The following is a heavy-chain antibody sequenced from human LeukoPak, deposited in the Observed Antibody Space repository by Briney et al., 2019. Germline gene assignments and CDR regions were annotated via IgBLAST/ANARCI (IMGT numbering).Heavy chain of an antibody. J-gene: IGHJ4*02. Sequence: PGGSLRLSCAASGFTFSNYWMSWVRQAPGKGLEWVANIRQDGSEIYYVDSVKGRLTISRDNAKNSLFLQMNSLRAEDTAVYYCASVACSAVTCFGFLFFDYWGQGTLVTVSS. CDR3: ASVACSAVTCFGFLFFDY. CDR2: IRQDGSEI. V-gene: IGHV3-7*01. D-gene: IGHD2-15*01. CDR1: GFTFSNYW.